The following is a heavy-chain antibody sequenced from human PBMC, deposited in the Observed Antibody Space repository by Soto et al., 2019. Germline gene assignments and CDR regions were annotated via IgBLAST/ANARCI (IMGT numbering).Heavy chain of an antibody. CDR3: ARDEAGWFGENYMDV. J-gene: IGHJ6*03. CDR1: GYTFTSYG. CDR2: ISAYNGNT. D-gene: IGHD3-10*01. Sequence: GVSVKVYCKASGYTFTSYGISLVRQAPRQGLEWMGWISAYNGNTNYAQKLQGRVTMTTDTSTSTAYMELRSLRSDDTAVYYCARDEAGWFGENYMDVWGKGTTVTV. V-gene: IGHV1-18*01.